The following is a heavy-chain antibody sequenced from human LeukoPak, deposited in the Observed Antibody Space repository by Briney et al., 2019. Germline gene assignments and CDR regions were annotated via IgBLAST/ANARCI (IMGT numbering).Heavy chain of an antibody. J-gene: IGHJ4*02. Sequence: SETLSLTCTVSGGSMTTHHWNWLRQTPGKGLEWIGYVFDSGRTKVNPSLTSRVTLSTDTSKKQLSLRLSSVTAADTAVYYCTTIKRGDIFGYFDFWGQGILVTVPS. D-gene: IGHD5-18*01. CDR3: TTIKRGDIFGYFDF. V-gene: IGHV4-59*11. CDR2: VFDSGRT. CDR1: GGSMTTHH.